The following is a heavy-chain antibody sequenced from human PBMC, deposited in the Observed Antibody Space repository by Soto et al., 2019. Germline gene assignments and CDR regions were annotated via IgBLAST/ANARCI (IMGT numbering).Heavy chain of an antibody. V-gene: IGHV4-4*02. CDR1: GASISSTSTYDW. J-gene: IGHJ4*02. Sequence: QVPLQESGPGLVKPSGTLSLTCAVSGASISSTSTYDWWSWVRQPPGKGLEWIGEIYHSGSTNYNPSLKSRVTMSVDKSKNQFSLRLSSVTAADTAVYYCAKMVGATLVDNWGQGTLVTVSS. CDR2: IYHSGST. CDR3: AKMVGATLVDN. D-gene: IGHD1-26*01.